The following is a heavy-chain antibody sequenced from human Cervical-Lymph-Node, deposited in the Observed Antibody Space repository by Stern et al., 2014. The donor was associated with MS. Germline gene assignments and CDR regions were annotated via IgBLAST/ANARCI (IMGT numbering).Heavy chain of an antibody. CDR3: ARDRHDLGYCSGGSCYLPDY. Sequence: QVQLVESGGGVVQPGRSLRLSCAASGLTFSSYGMHWVRQAPGKGLEWGAVIWYDGSNKYYADSVKGRFTISRDNSKNTLYLQMNSLRAEDTAVYYCARDRHDLGYCSGGSCYLPDYWGQGTLVTVSS. V-gene: IGHV3-33*01. J-gene: IGHJ4*02. CDR2: IWYDGSNK. CDR1: GLTFSSYG. D-gene: IGHD2-15*01.